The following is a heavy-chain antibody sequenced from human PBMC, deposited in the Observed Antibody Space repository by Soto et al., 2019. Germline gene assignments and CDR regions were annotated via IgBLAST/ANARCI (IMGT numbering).Heavy chain of an antibody. CDR3: AKALSDLDFWSGYEFDP. Sequence: GGSLRLSCAASGITFNSYAMHWVRQAPGKGLEWVALISYDGNHKFYANSVKGRFTISRDSSKSTLFLQMDSLRPEDTAVYYCAKALSDLDFWSGYEFDPWGQGTLVTVSS. CDR1: GITFNSYA. D-gene: IGHD3-3*01. CDR2: ISYDGNHK. V-gene: IGHV3-30*18. J-gene: IGHJ5*02.